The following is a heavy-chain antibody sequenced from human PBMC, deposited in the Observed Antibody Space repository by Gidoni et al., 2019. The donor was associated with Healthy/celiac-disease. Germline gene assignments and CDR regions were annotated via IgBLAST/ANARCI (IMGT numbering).Heavy chain of an antibody. V-gene: IGHV3-23*01. CDR1: GFTFSSYA. CDR2: ISGSGGST. Sequence: EVQLLESGGGLVQPGGSLRLSCAASGFTFSSYAMSWVRQAPGKGLEWVSAISGSGGSTYYADSVKGRFTISRDNSKNTLYLQMNSLRAEDTAVYYCAKTTVTTGGSPRYFDYWGQGTLVTVSS. J-gene: IGHJ4*02. D-gene: IGHD4-17*01. CDR3: AKTTVTTGGSPRYFDY.